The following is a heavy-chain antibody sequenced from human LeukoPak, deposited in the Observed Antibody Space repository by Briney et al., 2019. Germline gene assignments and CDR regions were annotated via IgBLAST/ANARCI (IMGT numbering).Heavy chain of an antibody. CDR3: VKSSAVSSDY. V-gene: IGHV3-64D*06. CDR1: GFTFSSYA. CDR2: ISSNGGST. D-gene: IGHD6-19*01. J-gene: IGHJ4*02. Sequence: GGSLRHSCSASGFTFSSYAMHWVRQAPGKGLEYVSAISSNGGSTYYADSVKGRFTISRDNSKNTLYLQMSSLRAEDTAVYYCVKSSAVSSDYWGQGTLVTVSS.